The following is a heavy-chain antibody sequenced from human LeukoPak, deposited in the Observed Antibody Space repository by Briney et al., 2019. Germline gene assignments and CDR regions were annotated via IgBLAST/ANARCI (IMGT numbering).Heavy chain of an antibody. Sequence: ESLKISCKGSGYSSTSYWIGWVRQMPGKGLEWMGMIYPGDSDTRYSPSFQGQVTISADKSISTAYLQWSSLKASDTAMYYCARRLGMYSSSGRYTAYWSEGTLVSVYS. CDR1: GYSSTSYW. J-gene: IGHJ4*02. V-gene: IGHV5-51*01. D-gene: IGHD6-13*01. CDR2: IYPGDSDT. CDR3: ARRLGMYSSSGRYTAY.